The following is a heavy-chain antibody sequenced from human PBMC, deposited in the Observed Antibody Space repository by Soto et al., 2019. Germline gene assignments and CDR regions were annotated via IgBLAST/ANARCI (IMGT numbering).Heavy chain of an antibody. D-gene: IGHD1-1*01. Sequence: PSQTLSLTCAISGDSVSSNSAAWNWIRQSPSRGLEWLGRTYYRSKWYNDYAVSVKSRITINPDTSKNQFSLQLNSVTPEDTAVYYCARGAPAANEPSPYYYYGMDVWGQGTTVTVSS. V-gene: IGHV6-1*01. CDR2: TYYRSKWYN. J-gene: IGHJ6*02. CDR3: ARGAPAANEPSPYYYYGMDV. CDR1: GDSVSSNSAA.